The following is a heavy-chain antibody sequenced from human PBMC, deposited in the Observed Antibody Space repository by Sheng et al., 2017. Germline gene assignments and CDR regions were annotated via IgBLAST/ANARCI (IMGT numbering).Heavy chain of an antibody. V-gene: IGHV1-69*08. Sequence: QVQLVQSGAEVKKPGSSVKVSCKASGGTFSSYTISWVRQAPGQGLEWMGRIIPILGIANYAQKFQGRVTITADKSTSTAYMELSSLRSEDTAVYYCARDKSGDSSGSLYNWFDPWGRGNPRXPSPQ. D-gene: IGHD3-22*01. CDR3: ARDKSGDSSGSLYNWFDP. CDR1: GGTFSSYT. J-gene: IGHJ5*02. CDR2: IIPILGIA.